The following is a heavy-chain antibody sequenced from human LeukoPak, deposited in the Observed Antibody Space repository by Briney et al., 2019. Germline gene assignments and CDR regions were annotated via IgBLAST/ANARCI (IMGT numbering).Heavy chain of an antibody. CDR3: ASEEYSSRGDHYYYMDV. CDR2: INWNGGST. D-gene: IGHD6-6*01. CDR1: GFTFDDYG. Sequence: GGSLRLSCAASGFTFDDYGMSWVRQAPGKGLEWVSGINWNGGSTCYADSVKGRFTISRDNAKNSLYLQMNSLRAEDTALYYCASEEYSSRGDHYYYMDVWGKGTTVTVSS. J-gene: IGHJ6*03. V-gene: IGHV3-20*04.